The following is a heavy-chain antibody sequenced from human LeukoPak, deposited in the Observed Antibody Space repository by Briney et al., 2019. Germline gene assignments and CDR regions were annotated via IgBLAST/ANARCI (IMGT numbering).Heavy chain of an antibody. CDR3: ASGTPRNYVPDY. CDR1: GYIFTGYY. D-gene: IGHD1-7*01. CDR2: INPDSGDT. Sequence: ASVKVSCKASGYIFTGYYLHWVRQAPGQGLESMGWINPDSGDTNFAQKFQGRVSMTRDTSISTAYMELSRLRSDDTAVYYCASGTPRNYVPDYWGQGTLVTVSS. V-gene: IGHV1-2*02. J-gene: IGHJ4*02.